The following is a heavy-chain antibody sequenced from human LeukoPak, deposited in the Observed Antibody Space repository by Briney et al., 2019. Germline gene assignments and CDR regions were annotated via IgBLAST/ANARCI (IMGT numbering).Heavy chain of an antibody. CDR1: GGSISSYY. Sequence: SETLSLTCTVSGGSISSYYWSWIRQPPGKGLEWIGYIYYSGSTNYNPSLKSRVTISVDTSKNQFSLKLSSVTAADTVVYYCARDQIVMDYWGQGTLVTVSS. CDR2: IYYSGST. V-gene: IGHV4-59*01. D-gene: IGHD2/OR15-2a*01. CDR3: ARDQIVMDY. J-gene: IGHJ4*02.